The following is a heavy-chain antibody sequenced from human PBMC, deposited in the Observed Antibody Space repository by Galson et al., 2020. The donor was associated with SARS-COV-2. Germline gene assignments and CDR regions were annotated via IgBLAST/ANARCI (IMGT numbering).Heavy chain of an antibody. Sequence: ETSETLSLTCTVSGGSISSGGYYWSWIRQHPGKGLEWIGYIYYSGSTYYNPSLKSRVTISVDTSKNQFSLKLSSVTAADTAVYYCARQRDGYMSGGTWGKYFDYWGQGTLVTVSS. CDR2: IYYSGST. D-gene: IGHD5-12*01. V-gene: IGHV4-31*03. CDR3: ARQRDGYMSGGTWGKYFDY. CDR1: GGSISSGGYY. J-gene: IGHJ4*02.